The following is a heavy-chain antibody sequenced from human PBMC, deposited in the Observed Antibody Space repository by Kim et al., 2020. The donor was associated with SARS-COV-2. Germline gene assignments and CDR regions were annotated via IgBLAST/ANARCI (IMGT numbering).Heavy chain of an antibody. CDR3: ARGWIRFDP. CDR1: GFTFSSYW. CDR2: INSDGSST. J-gene: IGHJ5*02. Sequence: LSLTCAASGFTFSSYWMHWVRQAPGKGLVWVSRINSDGSSTSYADSVKGRFTISRDNAKNTLYLQMNSLRAEDTAVYYCARGWIRFDPWGQGTLVTVSS. V-gene: IGHV3-74*01. D-gene: IGHD5-18*01.